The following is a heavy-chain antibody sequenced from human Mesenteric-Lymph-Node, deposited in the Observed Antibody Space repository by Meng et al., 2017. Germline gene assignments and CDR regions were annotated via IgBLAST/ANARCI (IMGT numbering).Heavy chain of an antibody. V-gene: IGHV4-34*01. Sequence: QVQLQQWGAGLLKPSETLSRTCAVDGGSFSGYYWSWIRQPPGKGLEWIGEINHSGSTNSNPSLKSRVTISVDTSKNQFSLKLSSVTAADTAVYYCARTIGGADIVVVPAAYYFDYWGQGTLVTVSS. CDR1: GGSFSGYY. J-gene: IGHJ4*02. CDR2: INHSGST. CDR3: ARTIGGADIVVVPAAYYFDY. D-gene: IGHD2-2*01.